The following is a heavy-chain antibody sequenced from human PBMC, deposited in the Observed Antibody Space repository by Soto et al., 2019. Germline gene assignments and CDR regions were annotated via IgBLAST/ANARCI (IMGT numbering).Heavy chain of an antibody. V-gene: IGHV1-2*04. D-gene: IGHD6-19*01. Sequence: GASVKVSCKASGYTFTGYYMHWVRQAPGQGLEWMGWINPNSGGTNYAQKFQGWVTMTRDTSISTAYMELSRLRSDDTAVYYCARGFHLGAVAGTNTSVGYWGQGTLVTVSS. CDR1: GYTFTGYY. J-gene: IGHJ4*02. CDR2: INPNSGGT. CDR3: ARGFHLGAVAGTNTSVGY.